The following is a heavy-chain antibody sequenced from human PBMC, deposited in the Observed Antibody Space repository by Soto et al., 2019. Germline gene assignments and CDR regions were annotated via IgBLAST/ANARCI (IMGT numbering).Heavy chain of an antibody. Sequence: GGSLRLSCAASGFTFNTYAMTWVRQAPGQGLEWVSTISGSGGSKDYTDSVKGRFTISRDNSKDTVYLQMSSLRAEDTAVYYCAKQSGKYCSGGSCYSVSWGQGTLVTVSS. J-gene: IGHJ5*02. D-gene: IGHD2-15*01. CDR2: ISGSGGSK. CDR3: AKQSGKYCSGGSCYSVS. CDR1: GFTFNTYA. V-gene: IGHV3-23*01.